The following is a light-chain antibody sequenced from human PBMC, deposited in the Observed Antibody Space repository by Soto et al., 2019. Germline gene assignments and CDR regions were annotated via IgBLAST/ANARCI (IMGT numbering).Light chain of an antibody. Sequence: QSALTQPPSVSAAPGQRVTVSCSGGSSNIGGNYVAWYRQFPGTAPQLIIYDNDKRPSGIPDRLSGSKSGTSATLLITGLQSGDEADYYCETWDNSLSAVVFGGGTKLTVL. CDR2: DND. V-gene: IGLV1-51*01. CDR3: ETWDNSLSAVV. CDR1: SSNIGGNY. J-gene: IGLJ2*01.